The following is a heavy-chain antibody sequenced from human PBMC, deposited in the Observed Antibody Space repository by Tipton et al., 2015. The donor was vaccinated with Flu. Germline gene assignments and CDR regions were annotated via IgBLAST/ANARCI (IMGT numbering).Heavy chain of an antibody. CDR1: GYSISSGYY. D-gene: IGHD3-10*01. CDR2: IYTSGST. V-gene: IGHV4-61*02. CDR3: ARDTRFGDEWFGP. J-gene: IGHJ5*02. Sequence: TLSLTCTVSGYSISSGYYWSWIRQPAGKGLEWIGRIYTSGSTNYNPSLKSRVTMSVDTSKNQFSLKLSSVTAADTAVYYCARDTRFGDEWFGPWGQGTLVTVSS.